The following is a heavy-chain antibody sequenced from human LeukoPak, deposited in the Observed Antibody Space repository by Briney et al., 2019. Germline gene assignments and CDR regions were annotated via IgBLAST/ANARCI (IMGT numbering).Heavy chain of an antibody. CDR1: GFTFSSYW. J-gene: IGHJ4*02. CDR2: INSDGSST. Sequence: GGTLRLSCPAYGFTFSSYWMHWVRQAPGKGLVWVPRINSDGSSTSYADSVKGRFTISRGNAKNTLYLQMNSLRAEDTAVYYCARTASGSYYGIDYWGQGTLVTVSS. D-gene: IGHD1-26*01. V-gene: IGHV3-74*01. CDR3: ARTASGSYYGIDY.